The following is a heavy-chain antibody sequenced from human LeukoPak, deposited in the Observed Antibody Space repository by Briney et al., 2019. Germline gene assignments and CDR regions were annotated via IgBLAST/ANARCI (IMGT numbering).Heavy chain of an antibody. V-gene: IGHV3-15*01. J-gene: IGHJ4*02. CDR1: GXTFSNAW. CDR2: IKRKIDGETT. D-gene: IGHD1-26*01. Sequence: GGSLRLSWVASGXTFSNAWMSWVRQAPIKGLEWVGRIKRKIDGETTDYAAPAKGRFTISRDDSKNTLYLQMNSLKTEDTAVYYCTSEDQGGFDYWGRGTLVTVSS. CDR3: TSEDQGGFDY.